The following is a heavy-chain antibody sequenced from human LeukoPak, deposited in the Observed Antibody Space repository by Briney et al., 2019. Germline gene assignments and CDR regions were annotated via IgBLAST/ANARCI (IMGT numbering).Heavy chain of an antibody. Sequence: PGRSLRLSCAASGFTFSSYAMHWVRQAPGKGLEWVAVISYDGSNKYYADSVKGRFTISRDNSKNTLYLQMNSLRAEDTAVYYCARDGWDYWGQGNLVTVSS. CDR3: ARDGWDY. CDR2: ISYDGSNK. V-gene: IGHV3-30-3*01. D-gene: IGHD6-19*01. CDR1: GFTFSSYA. J-gene: IGHJ4*02.